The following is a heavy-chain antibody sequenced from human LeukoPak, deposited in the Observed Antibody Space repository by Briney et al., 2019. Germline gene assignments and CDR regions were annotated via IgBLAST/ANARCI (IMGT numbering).Heavy chain of an antibody. CDR2: INKDGTEN. D-gene: IGHD3-10*01. Sequence: GGSLRLSCTASRFTFSSHWMSWVRQAPGKGLEWVTNINKDGTENYYMDSVRGRFTISRDNAQSSLFLQMNSLRAEDTAVYYCAREDGSGTDRQHYYGMDVWGQGTTVTVSS. J-gene: IGHJ6*02. CDR3: AREDGSGTDRQHYYGMDV. V-gene: IGHV3-7*01. CDR1: RFTFSSHW.